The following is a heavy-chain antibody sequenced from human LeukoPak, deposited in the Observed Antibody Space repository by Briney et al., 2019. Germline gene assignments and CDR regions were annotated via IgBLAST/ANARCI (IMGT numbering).Heavy chain of an antibody. Sequence: ASVKVSCEASGYTFTGYYMHWVRQAPGKGLEWMGGFDPEDGETIYAQKFQGRVTMTEDTSTDTAYMELSSLRSEDTAVYYCATALPPHYYDSSGYYPFDYWGQGTLVTVSS. CDR1: GYTFTGYY. J-gene: IGHJ4*02. CDR2: FDPEDGET. D-gene: IGHD3-22*01. V-gene: IGHV1-24*01. CDR3: ATALPPHYYDSSGYYPFDY.